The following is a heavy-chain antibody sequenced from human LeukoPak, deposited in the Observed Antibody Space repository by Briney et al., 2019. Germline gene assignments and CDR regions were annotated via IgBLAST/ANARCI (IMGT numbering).Heavy chain of an antibody. J-gene: IGHJ4*02. CDR3: AREGSGSYAGFDY. Sequence: ASVKVSCKASGYTFTGYYMHWVRQAPGQELEWMGRINPNSGGTDYAQKFQGRVTMTRDTSISTAYMELSRLRSDDMAVYYCAREGSGSYAGFDYWGQGTLVTVSS. D-gene: IGHD1-26*01. V-gene: IGHV1-2*06. CDR1: GYTFTGYY. CDR2: INPNSGGT.